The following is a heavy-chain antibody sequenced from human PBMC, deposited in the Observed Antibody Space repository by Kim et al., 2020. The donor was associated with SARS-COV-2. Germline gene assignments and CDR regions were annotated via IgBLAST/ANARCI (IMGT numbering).Heavy chain of an antibody. CDR1: GYTFTSYG. CDR3: ARDRIAAAGEDYFDY. CDR2: ISAYNGNT. Sequence: ASVKVSCKASGYTFTSYGISWVRQAPGQGLEWMGWISAYNGNTNYAQKLQGRVTMTTDTSTSTAYMELRSLRSDDTAVYYCARDRIAAAGEDYFDYWGQGTLVTVSS. D-gene: IGHD6-13*01. J-gene: IGHJ4*02. V-gene: IGHV1-18*04.